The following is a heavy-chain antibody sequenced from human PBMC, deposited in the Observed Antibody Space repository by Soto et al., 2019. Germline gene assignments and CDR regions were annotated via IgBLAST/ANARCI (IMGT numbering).Heavy chain of an antibody. CDR1: GYTFTSYG. Sequence: ASVNVSCKASGYTFTSYGISWVRQAPGQGLECMGWISAYNGNTNYAQKLQGRVTMTTVXXXXXAXMXLXXXXSDXTAVYYCARDRVTGTDWFDPWGQGTLVTVSS. CDR3: ARDRVTGTDWFDP. D-gene: IGHD1-20*01. CDR2: ISAYNGNT. V-gene: IGHV1-18*04. J-gene: IGHJ5*02.